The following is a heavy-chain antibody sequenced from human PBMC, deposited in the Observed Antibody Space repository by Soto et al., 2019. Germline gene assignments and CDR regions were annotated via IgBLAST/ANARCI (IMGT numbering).Heavy chain of an antibody. CDR3: ALLSTFYYFDY. J-gene: IGHJ4*02. CDR1: GFSLSTSGVG. V-gene: IGHV2-5*02. Sequence: SGPTLVNPTQTLTLTCTFSGFSLSTSGVGLGWIRQPPGKALEWLALIYWDDDKRYSPALKSRLTITKDTSKNQVVLTMTNMDPVDTATYFCALLSTFYYFDYWCQGSLVTVSS. CDR2: IYWDDDK.